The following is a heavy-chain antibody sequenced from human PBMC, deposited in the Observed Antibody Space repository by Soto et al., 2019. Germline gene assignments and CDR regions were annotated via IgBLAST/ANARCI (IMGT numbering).Heavy chain of an antibody. Sequence: QVQLVESGGGVVQPGRSLRLSCAASGFTFSSYGMHWVRQAPGKGLEWVAVISYDGSNKYYADSVKGRFTISRDNSKNTLYLQMNSLRAEDTAVYYCAKDRSIVATIRYFQHWGQGTLVTVSS. CDR3: AKDRSIVATIRYFQH. V-gene: IGHV3-30*18. D-gene: IGHD5-12*01. J-gene: IGHJ1*01. CDR1: GFTFSSYG. CDR2: ISYDGSNK.